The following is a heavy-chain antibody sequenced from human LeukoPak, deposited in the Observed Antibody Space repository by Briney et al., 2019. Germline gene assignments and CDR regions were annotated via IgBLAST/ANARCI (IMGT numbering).Heavy chain of an antibody. CDR1: GGTFSSYA. D-gene: IGHD5-18*01. Sequence: RASVKVSCKASGGTFSSYAISWVRQAPGQGLEWMGWSSAYNGNTKYAQNVQGRVTMTADTSTDTAYMELRSLRSDDTAVYYCARDLGEDTTMIFFDFWGQGTLVTVSS. V-gene: IGHV1-18*01. CDR2: SSAYNGNT. CDR3: ARDLGEDTTMIFFDF. J-gene: IGHJ4*02.